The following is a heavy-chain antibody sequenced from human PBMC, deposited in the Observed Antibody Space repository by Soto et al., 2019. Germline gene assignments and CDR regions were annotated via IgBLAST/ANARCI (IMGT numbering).Heavy chain of an antibody. CDR1: GGSISSGGYY. D-gene: IGHD3-22*01. V-gene: IGHV4-31*03. Sequence: SETLSLTCTVSGGSISSGGYYWSWIRQHPGKGLEWIGYIYYSGSTYYNPSLKSRVTISVDTSKNQFSLKLSSVTAADTAVYYRARLVPDDRMGYFDYWGQGTLVTVSS. CDR2: IYYSGST. CDR3: ARLVPDDRMGYFDY. J-gene: IGHJ4*02.